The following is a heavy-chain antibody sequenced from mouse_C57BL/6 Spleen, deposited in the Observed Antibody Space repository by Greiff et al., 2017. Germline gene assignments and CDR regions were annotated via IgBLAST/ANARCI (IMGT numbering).Heavy chain of an antibody. CDR1: GFTFSVYG. CDR3: ARRGDAMDY. CDR2: ISNLAYSI. J-gene: IGHJ4*01. Sequence: EVKVVESGGGLVQPGGSLKLSCAASGFTFSVYGMAWVRQAPRKGPEWVAFISNLAYSIYYADTVTGRFTIYRENAKNTLYLEMSSLRSEDTAMYYCARRGDAMDYWGQGTSVTVSS. V-gene: IGHV5-15*01.